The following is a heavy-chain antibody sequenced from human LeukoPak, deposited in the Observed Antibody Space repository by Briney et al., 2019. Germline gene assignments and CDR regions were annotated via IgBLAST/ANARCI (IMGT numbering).Heavy chain of an antibody. J-gene: IGHJ4*02. CDR3: ARGGYYYDSSGYLSKFDY. CDR1: GGSISSSDFF. CDR2: LYYSGSA. Sequence: SETLSLTCTVSGGSISSSDFFWGWIRQPPGKGLEWIGSLYYSGSAYYNSSLKSRVSISVDTSRNQFSLQLSSVTAADTAVYYCARGGYYYDSSGYLSKFDYWGQGTLVTVSS. D-gene: IGHD3-22*01. V-gene: IGHV4-39*01.